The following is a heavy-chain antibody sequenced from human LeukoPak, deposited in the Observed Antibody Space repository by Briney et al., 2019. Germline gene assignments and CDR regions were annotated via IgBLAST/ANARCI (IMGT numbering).Heavy chain of an antibody. CDR2: ISGSGGST. CDR3: AKDIVSGSYYKLAPGPFDP. CDR1: GFTFSSYA. J-gene: IGHJ5*02. Sequence: GGSLRLSCAASGFTFSSYAMSWVRQAPGKGLEWVSAISGSGGSTYYADSVKGRFTISRDNSKNTLYLQMNSLRAEDTAVYYCAKDIVSGSYYKLAPGPFDPWGQGTLVTVSS. D-gene: IGHD3-10*01. V-gene: IGHV3-23*01.